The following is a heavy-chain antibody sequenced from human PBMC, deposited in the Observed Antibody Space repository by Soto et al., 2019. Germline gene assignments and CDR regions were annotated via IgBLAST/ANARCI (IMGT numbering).Heavy chain of an antibody. D-gene: IGHD2-15*01. V-gene: IGHV2-5*02. J-gene: IGHJ5*02. Sequence: SGPTLVNPTQTLTLACPLSGFSLSTTGVGVGWIRQPPGKALEWLTLIYWDDDKRYSPSLKSRLTITKDTSKNQVVLTMTNMDPVDTATYYCALRRGYCSGGSCYSIWFDPWGQGTQVTVSS. CDR1: GFSLSTTGVG. CDR2: IYWDDDK. CDR3: ALRRGYCSGGSCYSIWFDP.